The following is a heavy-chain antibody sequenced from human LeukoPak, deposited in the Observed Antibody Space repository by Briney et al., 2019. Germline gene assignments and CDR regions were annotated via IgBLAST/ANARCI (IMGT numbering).Heavy chain of an antibody. V-gene: IGHV3-66*02. CDR1: GFTVSSNY. CDR2: IYSGTTT. CDR3: ARDLGGNSAELDR. Sequence: GGSLRLSCAASGFTVSSNYMSWVRQAPGKGLEWVSTIYSGTTTYYADSVKGRFTISRDNSKNTLYLQMNSLRGEDTAVYYCARDLGGNSAELDRWGQGTLVTVSS. D-gene: IGHD4-23*01. J-gene: IGHJ5*02.